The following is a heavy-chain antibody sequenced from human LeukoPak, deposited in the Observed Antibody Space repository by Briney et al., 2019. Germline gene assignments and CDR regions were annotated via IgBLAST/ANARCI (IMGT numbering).Heavy chain of an antibody. CDR1: GYTFTSYG. Sequence: ASVKVSCKASGYTFTSYGISWVPQAPGQGLKWMGWISAYNGTTTYEQKLQSRVTMHTDTSTSTDYMELRRLRSEDPAVYYCARHVGGGYSGDYWGQGTLVTVSS. D-gene: IGHD3-3*02. J-gene: IGHJ4*02. CDR2: ISAYNGTT. CDR3: ARHVGGGYSGDY. V-gene: IGHV1-18*01.